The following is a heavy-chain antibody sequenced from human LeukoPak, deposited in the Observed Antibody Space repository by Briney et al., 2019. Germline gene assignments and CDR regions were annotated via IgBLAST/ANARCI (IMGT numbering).Heavy chain of an antibody. CDR1: GHTFTGYY. J-gene: IGHJ5*02. V-gene: IGHV1-2*02. CDR2: INPNSGGT. D-gene: IGHD2-15*01. CDR3: ARVCSSCYFRFDP. Sequence: ASVQVSCKASGHTFTGYYMHWVRQAPGQGLEWMGWINPNSGGTNYAQKFQGRVTMTRDTSISTAYMELSRLRSDDTAVYYCARVCSSCYFRFDPWGQGTLVTVSS.